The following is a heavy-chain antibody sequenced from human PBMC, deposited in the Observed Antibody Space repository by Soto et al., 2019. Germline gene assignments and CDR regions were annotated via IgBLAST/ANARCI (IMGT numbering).Heavy chain of an antibody. CDR2: IPSRGRP. Sequence: QVQLRESGPGLVKPSQTLSLTCSVSGASVAGGSYYWSWVRQPPGKGLEWIGYIPSRGRPFYNPSLTRRGTISADTSKNQLSLHLTSVTAADTAVYYCARDTYSGYDFGLWGQGTLVTVSS. V-gene: IGHV4-30-4*01. CDR3: ARDTYSGYDFGL. D-gene: IGHD5-12*01. CDR1: GASVAGGSYY. J-gene: IGHJ5*02.